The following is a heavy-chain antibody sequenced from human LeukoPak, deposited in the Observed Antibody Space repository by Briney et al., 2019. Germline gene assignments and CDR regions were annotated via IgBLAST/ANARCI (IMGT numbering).Heavy chain of an antibody. D-gene: IGHD4-17*01. CDR2: ITSNGVNT. CDR1: GFTFSTYA. Sequence: GGSLRLSCSASGFTFSTYAMHWVRQAPGKGLEYVSGITSNGVNTYHADSVKGRFTISRDNSKNTLYLQMNSLRAEDTAVYYCASTFYGDSPPYWGQGTLVTVSS. J-gene: IGHJ4*02. CDR3: ASTFYGDSPPY. V-gene: IGHV3-64*04.